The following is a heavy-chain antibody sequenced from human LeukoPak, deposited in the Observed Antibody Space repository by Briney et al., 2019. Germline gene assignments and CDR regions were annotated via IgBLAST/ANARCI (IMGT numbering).Heavy chain of an antibody. V-gene: IGHV6-1*01. Sequence: SQTLSLTCAISGDSVSSNGASWNWIRQSPSRGLEWLGKTYYRSQQWHSDYAPSVKGRITLNPDTSKNQFSLQLNSMTPEDTAVYYCGRETDFGVVTNWGQGTLVTVSS. CDR3: GRETDFGVVTN. CDR2: TYYRSQQWHS. CDR1: GDSVSSNGAS. D-gene: IGHD3-3*01. J-gene: IGHJ4*02.